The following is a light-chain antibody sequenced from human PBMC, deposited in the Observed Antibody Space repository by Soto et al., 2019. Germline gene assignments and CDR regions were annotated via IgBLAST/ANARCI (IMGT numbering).Light chain of an antibody. J-gene: IGLJ1*01. Sequence: QSALTQPPSASGSPGQSVTISCTGTSSDVGAYIFVSWYQQHPGKAPKLMVYDVNRRPPGVPDRFFGSKSGNTASLAISGLRSEDEADYYCASWDGSLSGHVFGTGTKLTVL. V-gene: IGLV2-8*01. CDR3: ASWDGSLSGHV. CDR1: SSDVGAYIF. CDR2: DVN.